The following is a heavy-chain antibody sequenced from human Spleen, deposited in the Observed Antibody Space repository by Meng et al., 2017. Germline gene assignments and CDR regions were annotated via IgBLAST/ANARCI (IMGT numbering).Heavy chain of an antibody. V-gene: IGHV3-38-3*01. CDR1: GFTVSSNE. Sequence: GESLKISCAASGFTVSSNEMSWVRQAPGKGLEWVSSISGGSTYYADSVKGRFTISRDNSKNTLSLQMNSLRAEDTARYYCAKGSGYFPEMTNNWGQGTLVTVSS. J-gene: IGHJ4*02. D-gene: IGHD3-9*01. CDR3: AKGSGYFPEMTNN. CDR2: ISGGST.